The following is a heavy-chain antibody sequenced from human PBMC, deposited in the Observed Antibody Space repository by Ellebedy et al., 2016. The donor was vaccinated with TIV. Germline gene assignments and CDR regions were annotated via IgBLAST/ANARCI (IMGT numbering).Heavy chain of an antibody. J-gene: IGHJ4*02. CDR1: GFTFTTYA. V-gene: IGHV3-48*03. Sequence: PGGSLRLSCSASGFTFTTYAMTWVRQTPGKGLEWLSYIGPSGSPIFYADSVKGRFTVSRDNAKDSLYLQMNRLRSDDTALYYCSGHPSSNWFTFWGQGTLVTVSS. CDR2: IGPSGSPI. CDR3: SGHPSSNWFTF. D-gene: IGHD1-20*01.